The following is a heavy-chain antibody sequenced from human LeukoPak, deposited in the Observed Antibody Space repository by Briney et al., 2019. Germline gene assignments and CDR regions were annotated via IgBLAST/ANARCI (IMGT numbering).Heavy chain of an antibody. Sequence: GGSLILSCAASGFTFAGYAMTWVRQAPGKGLEWVSLISGSGGSTYYADSVKGRFTISRDNSKNTLYLQMNSLRAEDTAVYYCARDGVQLWFGGQGTLVTVSS. CDR2: ISGSGGST. V-gene: IGHV3-23*01. CDR1: GFTFAGYA. D-gene: IGHD5-18*01. CDR3: ARDGVQLWF. J-gene: IGHJ4*02.